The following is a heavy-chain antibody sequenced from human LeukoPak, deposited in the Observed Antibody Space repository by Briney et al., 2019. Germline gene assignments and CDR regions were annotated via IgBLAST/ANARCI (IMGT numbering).Heavy chain of an antibody. CDR3: ARGWYDWFDP. CDR1: GFTFSSYA. D-gene: IGHD6-13*01. CDR2: ISYDGSNK. V-gene: IGHV3-30*01. J-gene: IGHJ5*02. Sequence: GRSLRLSCAASGFTFSSYAMHWVRQAPGKGLEWVAVISYDGSNKYYADSVKGRFTISRDNSKNTLYLQMNSLRAEDTAVYYCARGWYDWFDPWAQGTLVTVSS.